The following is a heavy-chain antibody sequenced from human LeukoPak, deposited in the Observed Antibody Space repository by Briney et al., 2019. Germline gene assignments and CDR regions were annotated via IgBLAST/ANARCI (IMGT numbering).Heavy chain of an antibody. CDR2: INPNSGGT. V-gene: IGHV1-2*06. J-gene: IGHJ4*02. D-gene: IGHD1-1*01. CDR1: EYTFTGYY. CDR3: ARTAPYAGSWNAKANSYYFDY. Sequence: ASVKVSCKASEYTFTGYYMHWVRQAPGQGLEWMGRINPNSGGTNYAQKFQDRVTMTRDTSISTAYMELNSLRSEDTAVYYCARTAPYAGSWNAKANSYYFDYWGQGSLVSVSS.